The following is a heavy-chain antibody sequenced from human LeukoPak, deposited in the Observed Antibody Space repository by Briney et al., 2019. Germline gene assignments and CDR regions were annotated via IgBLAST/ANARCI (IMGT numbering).Heavy chain of an antibody. Sequence: SETLSLTCTVSGGSISSYYWSWIRQPPGKGMEWIGYIYYSGSTNYNSSLKSRVTISVDTSKNQFSLKLSSVTAADTAVYYCARVSEEAFDPWGQGTLVTVSS. CDR2: IYYSGST. J-gene: IGHJ5*02. CDR3: ARVSEEAFDP. CDR1: GGSISSYY. V-gene: IGHV4-59*01.